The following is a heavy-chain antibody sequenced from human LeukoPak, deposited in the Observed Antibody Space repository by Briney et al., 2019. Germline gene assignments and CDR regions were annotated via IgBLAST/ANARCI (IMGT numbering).Heavy chain of an antibody. CDR1: GFTFSSYS. Sequence: GGSLRLSCAASGFTFSSYSMIWVRQAPGKGPEWVSSISSSSSYIYYADSVKGRFTISRDNAKNSLYLQMNSLRAEDTAVYYCAREYYDILTGYYSYWYFDLWGRGTLVTVSS. CDR2: ISSSSSYI. D-gene: IGHD3-9*01. CDR3: AREYYDILTGYYSYWYFDL. J-gene: IGHJ2*01. V-gene: IGHV3-21*01.